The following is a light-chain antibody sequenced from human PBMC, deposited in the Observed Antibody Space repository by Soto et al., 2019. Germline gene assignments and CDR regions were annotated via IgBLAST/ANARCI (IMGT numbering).Light chain of an antibody. V-gene: IGKV3-15*01. CDR3: QQYNTWPPLT. Sequence: EVVMTQSPATLSVSPGDRVTFSCRASQTVSTHVAWYQQKPGQPPRLLIYGASTRATGVPARFSGGGSGTEFTITINSLESADFAVDYWQQYNTWPPLTFGGGTKVEIK. J-gene: IGKJ4*01. CDR1: QTVSTH. CDR2: GAS.